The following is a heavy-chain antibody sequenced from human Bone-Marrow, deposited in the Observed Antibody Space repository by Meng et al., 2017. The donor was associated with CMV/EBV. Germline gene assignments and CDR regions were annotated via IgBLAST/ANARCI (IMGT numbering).Heavy chain of an antibody. V-gene: IGHV3-30*07. CDR2: LSHDESDE. D-gene: IGHD4-23*01. CDR3: ARDALTVGTHPPDY. J-gene: IGHJ4*02. Sequence: GESLKISCAASGFPFSSYTMHWVRQAPGKGLEWVTVLSHDESDEYYADSVKGRFTISRDNSKNTLYLQMNNVTIEDTALYYCARDALTVGTHPPDYWGQGTLVTVSS. CDR1: GFPFSSYT.